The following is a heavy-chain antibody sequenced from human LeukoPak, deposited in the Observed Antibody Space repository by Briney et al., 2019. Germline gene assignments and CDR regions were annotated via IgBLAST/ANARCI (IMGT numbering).Heavy chain of an antibody. V-gene: IGHV3-33*01. D-gene: IGHD1-26*01. CDR2: IKYDASDE. Sequence: GGSLRLSCAVSGVSFSGYSMHWVRQAPGKGLEWVGLIKYDASDEYYADSVKGRFTISRDDSRNTLYLQMTSLRAEDTAVYYCARGQSVGWEIGVCDFWGQGSLVTVAS. CDR1: GVSFSGYS. J-gene: IGHJ4*02. CDR3: ARGQSVGWEIGVCDF.